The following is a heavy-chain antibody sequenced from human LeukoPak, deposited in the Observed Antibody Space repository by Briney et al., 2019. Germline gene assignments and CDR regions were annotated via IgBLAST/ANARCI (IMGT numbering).Heavy chain of an antibody. D-gene: IGHD3-10*01. CDR1: GGSISSSSYY. CDR3: ARGRRCFYGSGRCRWFDP. Sequence: SETLSLTCTVSGGSISSSSYYWGWIRQPPGKGLEWIGRIYTSGSTNYNPSLKSRVTMSVDTSKNQFSLKLSCVTAADTAVYYCARGRRCFYGSGRCRWFDPWGQGTLVTVSS. J-gene: IGHJ5*02. CDR2: IYTSGST. V-gene: IGHV4-39*07.